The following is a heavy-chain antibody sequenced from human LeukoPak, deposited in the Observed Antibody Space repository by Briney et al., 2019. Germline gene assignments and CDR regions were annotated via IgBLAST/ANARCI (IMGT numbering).Heavy chain of an antibody. CDR2: INHSGST. Sequence: SETLSLTCAVYGGSFSGYYWSWIRQPPGKGLEWIGEINHSGSTNYNPSLKSRVTISVDTSKNQFSLKLSSVTAADTAVYYCARAPLSITVPGPDPWGQGTLVTVSS. V-gene: IGHV4-34*01. CDR1: GGSFSGYY. J-gene: IGHJ5*02. CDR3: ARAPLSITVPGPDP. D-gene: IGHD1-20*01.